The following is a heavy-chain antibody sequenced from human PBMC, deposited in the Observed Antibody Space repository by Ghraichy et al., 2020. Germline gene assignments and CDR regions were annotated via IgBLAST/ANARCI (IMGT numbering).Heavy chain of an antibody. Sequence: SETLSLTCAVYGGSFSGYYWSWIRQPPGKGLEWIGEINHSGSTNYNPSLKSRVTISVDTSKNQFSLKLSSVTAADTAVYYCARENVVVPAARPFNYYYYMDVWGKGTTVTVSS. V-gene: IGHV4-34*01. J-gene: IGHJ6*03. CDR3: ARENVVVPAARPFNYYYYMDV. CDR1: GGSFSGYY. CDR2: INHSGST. D-gene: IGHD2-2*01.